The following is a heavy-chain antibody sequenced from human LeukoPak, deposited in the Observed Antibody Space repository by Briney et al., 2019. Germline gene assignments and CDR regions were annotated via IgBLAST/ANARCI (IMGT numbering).Heavy chain of an antibody. CDR3: AKGKVVPATIYDY. D-gene: IGHD2-2*02. J-gene: IGHJ4*02. V-gene: IGHV3-23*01. CDR2: FSGGDGST. Sequence: GRSLRLSCAASGFTFSSYAMSWVRQAPGKGLEWVSGFSGGDGSTSYADSVKGRFTISRDNSKNTLYLQMNSLRAEDTAVCYCAKGKVVPATIYDYWGQGTLVTVSS. CDR1: GFTFSSYA.